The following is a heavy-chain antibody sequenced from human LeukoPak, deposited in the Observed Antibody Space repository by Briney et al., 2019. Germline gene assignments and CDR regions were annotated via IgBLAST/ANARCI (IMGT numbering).Heavy chain of an antibody. V-gene: IGHV4-59*08. CDR3: ARRPAYDSSGHFDY. D-gene: IGHD3-22*01. CDR2: IYYSGST. CDR1: GGSISSYY. Sequence: SETLSLTCTVSGGSISSYYWSWIRQPPGKGLEWIGYIYYSGSTNYNPSLKSRVTISVDTSENQFSLKLSSVTAADTAVYYCARRPAYDSSGHFDYWGQGTLVTVSA. J-gene: IGHJ4*02.